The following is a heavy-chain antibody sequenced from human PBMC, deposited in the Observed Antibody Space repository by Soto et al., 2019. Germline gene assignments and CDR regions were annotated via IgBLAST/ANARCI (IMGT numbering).Heavy chain of an antibody. CDR1: GGSFSTYT. J-gene: IGHJ4*02. D-gene: IGHD5-12*01. CDR3: EIINPITGVY. V-gene: IGHV1-69*10. CDR2: IIPMFGII. Sequence: SVKISCKVSGGSFSTYTLTWVRQAPGQGLEWMGGIIPMFGIINYAQKFQGRVTITADRSTTTAYMELISLRSDDTAVYYCEIINPITGVYCGQAAQVTVSA.